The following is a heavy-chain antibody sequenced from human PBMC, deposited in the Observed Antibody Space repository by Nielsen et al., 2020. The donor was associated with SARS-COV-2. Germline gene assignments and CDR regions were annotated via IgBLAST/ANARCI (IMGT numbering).Heavy chain of an antibody. V-gene: IGHV3-11*04. D-gene: IGHD3-16*01. CDR3: ARDRQWGDLEYYYYYGMDV. Sequence: GGSLRLSCAASGFTFNDYYLSWIRQAPGKGLEWIAYISGRGTGSIPTIKYADSVKSRFTISRDNAKNTRYLQMNSLRAEDTAVYYCARDRQWGDLEYYYYYGMDVWGQGTTVTVSS. J-gene: IGHJ6*02. CDR1: GFTFNDYY. CDR2: ISGRGTGSIPTI.